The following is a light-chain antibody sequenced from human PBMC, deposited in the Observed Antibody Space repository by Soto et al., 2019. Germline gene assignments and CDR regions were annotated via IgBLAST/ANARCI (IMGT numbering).Light chain of an antibody. CDR2: EAS. CDR3: QQYDNWPPWT. J-gene: IGKJ1*01. V-gene: IGKV3-15*01. Sequence: DIAMTQSPATLSVSPGERATLSCRASQTVSTNLAWYQQKPGQAPRLLIYEASTRATGIPARFSGSGSGTEFTLTISSLQSEDFAVYYCQQYDNWPPWTFGQGTKVEIK. CDR1: QTVSTN.